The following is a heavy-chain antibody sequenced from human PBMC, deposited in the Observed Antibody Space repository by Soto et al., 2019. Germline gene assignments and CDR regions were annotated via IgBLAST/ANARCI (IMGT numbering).Heavy chain of an antibody. CDR3: ARDFYGSGSYHY. Sequence: VVSLRLSWAASGFTVSSNYMSWVRQAPGKGLEWVSVIYSGGSTYYADSVKGRFTISRDNSKNTLYLQMNSLRAEDTAVYYCARDFYGSGSYHYWGQGTRVTVSS. CDR1: GFTVSSNY. J-gene: IGHJ4*02. V-gene: IGHV3-53*01. CDR2: IYSGGST. D-gene: IGHD3-10*01.